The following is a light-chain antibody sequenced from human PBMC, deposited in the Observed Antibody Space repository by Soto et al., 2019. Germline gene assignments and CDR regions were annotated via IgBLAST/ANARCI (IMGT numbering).Light chain of an antibody. Sequence: SYELTQPSSVSVSPGQTARITCSGDVLAKKYARWFQQKPGQAPVLVNYKDSERPSGIPERFSGSNSGTTVTLTISGAQVDEEADYSCYSAADNKGVFGGGTKLTVL. CDR1: VLAKKY. V-gene: IGLV3-27*01. CDR3: YSAADNKGV. J-gene: IGLJ2*01. CDR2: KDS.